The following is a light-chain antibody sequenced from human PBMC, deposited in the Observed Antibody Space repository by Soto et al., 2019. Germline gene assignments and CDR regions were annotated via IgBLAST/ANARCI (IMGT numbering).Light chain of an antibody. CDR1: QGIGDT. Sequence: IVMTQSPATLSVSPGEGATLSCRASQGIGDTLAWYQQKPGQTPRLLIYDTSNRATGIPARFSGSGSGTDFTLTINNLEPEDFAVYYCQHFGGTTFTFGQGTRLEIK. J-gene: IGKJ5*01. CDR2: DTS. V-gene: IGKV3D-11*03. CDR3: QHFGGTTFT.